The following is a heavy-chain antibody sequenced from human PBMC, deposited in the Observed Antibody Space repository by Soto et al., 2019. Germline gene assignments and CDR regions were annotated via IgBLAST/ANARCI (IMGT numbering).Heavy chain of an antibody. CDR3: ARASYYYGSGSYYYYYYYMDV. D-gene: IGHD3-10*01. Sequence: SETLSLTCTVSGGSISSYYWSWIRQPPGKGLEWIGYIYYSGSTNYNPSLKSRVTISVDTSKNQFSLKLSSVTAADTAVYYCARASYYYGSGSYYYYYYYMDVWGKGTTVTVSS. J-gene: IGHJ6*03. CDR2: IYYSGST. CDR1: GGSISSYY. V-gene: IGHV4-59*01.